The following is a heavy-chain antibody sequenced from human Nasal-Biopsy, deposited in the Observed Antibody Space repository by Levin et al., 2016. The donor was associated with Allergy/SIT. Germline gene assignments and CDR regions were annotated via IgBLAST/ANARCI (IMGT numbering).Heavy chain of an antibody. D-gene: IGHD3-16*01. Sequence: ASVKVSCKASASTFSGYYMHWVRQAPGQGLEWMGWVNLNSGDLKYAQKFQGRVTMTRDTSISTAYLELNSLRSDDTAVYYCARSYMITFGGVNDYWGQGTQVTVSS. V-gene: IGHV1-2*02. CDR3: ARSYMITFGGVNDY. CDR1: ASTFSGYY. J-gene: IGHJ4*02. CDR2: VNLNSGDL.